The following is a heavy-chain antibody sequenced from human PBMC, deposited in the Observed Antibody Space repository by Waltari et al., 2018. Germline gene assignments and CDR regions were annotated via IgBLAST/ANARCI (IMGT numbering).Heavy chain of an antibody. Sequence: EIQLVESGGGLVKPGGSLRLSCAASGFSFRDYTMKWIRQVPGKGLGLVSSISGTRGYIYYADSVKGRFTVSRDNAQNSLFLQMNSLRREDTGVYYCSRGAGRGGWGPGTLVVVSS. CDR1: GFSFRDYT. V-gene: IGHV3-21*02. J-gene: IGHJ4*02. CDR3: SRGAGRGG. CDR2: ISGTRGYI. D-gene: IGHD6-19*01.